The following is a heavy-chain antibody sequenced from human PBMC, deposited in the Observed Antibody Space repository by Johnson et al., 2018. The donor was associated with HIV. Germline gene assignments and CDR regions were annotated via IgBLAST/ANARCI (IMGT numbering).Heavy chain of an antibody. D-gene: IGHD6-6*01. CDR1: GFTFSSYA. J-gene: IGHJ3*02. CDR3: ARVIGIAARRLNAFDI. Sequence: QVKLVEYGGGVVQPGRSLRLSCAASGFTFSSYAMHWVRQAPGKGLEWVAVISYDGSNKYYADSVKGRFTISRDNSKNTLYLQMNSLRAEDTAVYYCARVIGIAARRLNAFDIWGQGTMVTVSS. V-gene: IGHV3-30*04. CDR2: ISYDGSNK.